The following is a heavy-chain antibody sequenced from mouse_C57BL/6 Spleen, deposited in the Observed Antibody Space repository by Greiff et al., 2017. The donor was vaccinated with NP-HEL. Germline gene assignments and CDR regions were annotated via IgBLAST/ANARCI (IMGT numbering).Heavy chain of an antibody. J-gene: IGHJ2*01. CDR3: ARVITTVVAFPFDD. D-gene: IGHD1-1*01. V-gene: IGHV1-64*01. CDR2: IHPNSGST. CDR1: GYTFTSYW. Sequence: QVQLQQPGAELVKPGASVKLSCKASGYTFTSYWMHWVKQRPGQGLEWIGMIHPNSGSTNYNEKFKSKATLTVDKSSSTASMQLSSRTSEDAAVYYCARVITTVVAFPFDDWGQGTTLTVSS.